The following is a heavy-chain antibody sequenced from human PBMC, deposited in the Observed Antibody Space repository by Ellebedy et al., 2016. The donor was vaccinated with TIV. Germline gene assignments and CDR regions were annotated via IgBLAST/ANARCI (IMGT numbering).Heavy chain of an antibody. CDR2: ISADGGST. D-gene: IGHD3-10*01. CDR1: RFTVSSNF. CDR3: AFSMVRGVADAFDI. Sequence: GESLKISCEGFRFTVSSNFMTWVRQAPGKGLEWVSLISADGGSTYHADSVKGRFTISRDNSKNSLYLQMSSLRTEDTAFYYCAFSMVRGVADAFDIWGQGTMVTVSS. J-gene: IGHJ3*02. V-gene: IGHV3-43*02.